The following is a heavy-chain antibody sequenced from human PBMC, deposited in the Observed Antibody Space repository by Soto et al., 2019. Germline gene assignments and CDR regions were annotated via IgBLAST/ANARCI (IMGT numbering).Heavy chain of an antibody. J-gene: IGHJ6*02. D-gene: IGHD3-16*01. CDR1: GGTFSNYA. Sequence: SVKVSCKASGGTFSNYAISWVRQAPGQGLEWMGGIIPIFGTPNYAQKFQARVTITADRSTSTAYMELSSLRSEDTAVYYCTRGGTMITRVFHNYAMDGQGPRPPGTVSS. V-gene: IGHV1-69*06. CDR3: TRGGTMITRVFHNYAMDG. CDR2: IIPIFGTP.